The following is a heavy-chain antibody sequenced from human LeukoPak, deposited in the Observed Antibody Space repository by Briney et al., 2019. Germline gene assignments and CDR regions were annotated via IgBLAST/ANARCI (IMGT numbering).Heavy chain of an antibody. D-gene: IGHD6-13*01. V-gene: IGHV3-30*18. CDR2: ISYDGSNK. Sequence: GGSLRLSCAASGFTFRSYGMHWVRQAPGKGLEWVAVISYDGSNKYYADSVKGRFTISRDNSKNTLYLQMNSLRAEDTAVYYCAKDGGYSRSGGMDVWGQGTTVTVSS. CDR3: AKDGGYSRSGGMDV. J-gene: IGHJ6*02. CDR1: GFTFRSYG.